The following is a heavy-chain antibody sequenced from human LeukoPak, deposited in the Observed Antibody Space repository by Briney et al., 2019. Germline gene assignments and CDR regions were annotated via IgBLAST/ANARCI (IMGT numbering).Heavy chain of an antibody. V-gene: IGHV3-43D*03. J-gene: IGHJ1*01. CDR1: GFTFNDYA. Sequence: GGSLRLSCAASGFTFNDYAMHWVRHAPGKGLEWVSLISWDSGNTYYADSVKGRFTISRDNSKNSLSLQMNSLRAEDTALYYCAKGPGAAVGKRYIQHWGQGTLVTVSS. D-gene: IGHD6-13*01. CDR2: ISWDSGNT. CDR3: AKGPGAAVGKRYIQH.